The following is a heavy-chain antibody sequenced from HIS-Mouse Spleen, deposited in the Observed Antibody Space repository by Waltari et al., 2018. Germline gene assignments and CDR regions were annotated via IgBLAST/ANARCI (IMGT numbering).Heavy chain of an antibody. D-gene: IGHD6-13*01. CDR2: IYYSGST. Sequence: QVQLQESGPGLVKPSETLSLTCTVSGGSISISYWSWIRQPPGKGLEWIGYIYYSGSTNYNPSLKSRVTISVDTSKNQFSLKLSSVTAADTAVYYCAREIPYSSSWYDWYFDLWGRGTLVTVSS. CDR1: GGSISISY. J-gene: IGHJ2*01. V-gene: IGHV4-59*12. CDR3: AREIPYSSSWYDWYFDL.